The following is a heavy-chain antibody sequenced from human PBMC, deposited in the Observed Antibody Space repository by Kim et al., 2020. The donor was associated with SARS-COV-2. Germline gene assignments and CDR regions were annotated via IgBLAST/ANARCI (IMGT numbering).Heavy chain of an antibody. V-gene: IGHV3-30-3*01. CDR2: ISYYGSNK. D-gene: IGHD6-13*01. CDR1: GFTFSSYA. Sequence: GGSLRLSCAASGFTFSSYAMHWVRQAPGKGLEWVAVISYYGSNKYYADSVKGRFTISRDNSKNTLYLQMNSLRAEDTAVYYCARDSAAAGTFDYWGQGTLVTVSS. CDR3: ARDSAAAGTFDY. J-gene: IGHJ4*02.